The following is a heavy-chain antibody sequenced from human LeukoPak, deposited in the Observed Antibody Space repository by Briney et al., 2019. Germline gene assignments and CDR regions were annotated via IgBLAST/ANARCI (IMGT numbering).Heavy chain of an antibody. Sequence: SETLSLTCTVSGGSISSGDYYWSWIRQPPGKGLEWIGYIYYSGSTYYNPSLKSRVPISVDTSKNQFSLKLSSVTAADTAVYYCAATGGGTSLEPFDYWGQGTLVTVSS. CDR1: GGSISSGDYY. D-gene: IGHD1-1*01. CDR3: AATGGGTSLEPFDY. J-gene: IGHJ4*02. CDR2: IYYSGST. V-gene: IGHV4-30-4*01.